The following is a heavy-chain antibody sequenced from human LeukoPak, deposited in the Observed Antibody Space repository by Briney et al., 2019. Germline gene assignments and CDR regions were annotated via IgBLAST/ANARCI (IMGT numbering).Heavy chain of an antibody. J-gene: IGHJ4*02. CDR1: GFTFSSYP. CDR3: AKSDGYSYGFLDY. D-gene: IGHD5-18*01. Sequence: GGSLRLSCAASGFTFSSYPMSWVRQAPGKGLEWVSAISYSGVSTYYADSVKGRFTISRDNSKNTLYLQMNSLRAEDTAVYYCAKSDGYSYGFLDYWGQGSLVTVCS. CDR2: ISYSGVST. V-gene: IGHV3-23*01.